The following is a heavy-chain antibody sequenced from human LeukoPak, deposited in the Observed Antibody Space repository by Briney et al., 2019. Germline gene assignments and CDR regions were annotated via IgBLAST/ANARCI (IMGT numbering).Heavy chain of an antibody. D-gene: IGHD3-3*01. CDR3: ARGLDWSGLSYYYYMDV. Sequence: ASVKVTCKTSGYTFTSYGISWVRQAPGQGLEWMGWISAYNDNTNYAQKLQGRVTMTTDTSTSTAYMELRSLRSDDTAVYYCARGLDWSGLSYYYYMDVWGKGTTVTVSS. V-gene: IGHV1-18*01. CDR2: ISAYNDNT. CDR1: GYTFTSYG. J-gene: IGHJ6*03.